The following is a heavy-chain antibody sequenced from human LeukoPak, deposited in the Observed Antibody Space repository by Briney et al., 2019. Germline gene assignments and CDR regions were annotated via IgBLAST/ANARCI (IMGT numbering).Heavy chain of an antibody. D-gene: IGHD3-16*02. Sequence: SETLSLTCTVSGGSISSGGYYWSWIRQPPGKGLEWIGYIYYSGSTNYNPSLKSRVTISVDTSKNQFSLKLSSVTAADTAVYYCARGVYDYVWGSYRPTSYYFDYWGQGTLVTVSS. CDR2: IYYSGST. J-gene: IGHJ4*02. V-gene: IGHV4-61*08. CDR3: ARGVYDYVWGSYRPTSYYFDY. CDR1: GGSISSGGYY.